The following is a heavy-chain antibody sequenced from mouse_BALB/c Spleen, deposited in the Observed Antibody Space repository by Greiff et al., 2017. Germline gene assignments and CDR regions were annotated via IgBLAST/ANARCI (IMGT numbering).Heavy chain of an antibody. CDR3: TRGDGNYSWFAY. CDR2: INPSNGGT. D-gene: IGHD2-1*01. Sequence: QVQLQQSGAELVKPGASVKLSCKASGYTFTSYYMYWVKQRPGQGLEWIGEINPSNGGTNFNEKFKSKATLTVDISSSTAYMQLSSLTSEDSAVYYCTRGDGNYSWFAYWGQGTLVTVSA. CDR1: GYTFTSYY. V-gene: IGHV1S81*02. J-gene: IGHJ3*01.